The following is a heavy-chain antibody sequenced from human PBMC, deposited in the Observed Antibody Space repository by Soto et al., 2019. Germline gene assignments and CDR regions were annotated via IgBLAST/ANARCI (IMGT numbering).Heavy chain of an antibody. V-gene: IGHV3-30-3*01. Sequence: VAVISYDGSNKYYADSVKGRFTISRDNSKNTLYLQMNSLRAEDTAVYYCARDPLVVVTAEGWFDPWGQGTLVTVSS. D-gene: IGHD2-21*02. CDR2: ISYDGSNK. CDR3: ARDPLVVVTAEGWFDP. J-gene: IGHJ5*02.